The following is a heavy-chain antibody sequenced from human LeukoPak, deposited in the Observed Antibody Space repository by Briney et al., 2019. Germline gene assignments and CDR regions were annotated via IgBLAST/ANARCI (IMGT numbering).Heavy chain of an antibody. D-gene: IGHD5-24*01. J-gene: IGHJ4*02. Sequence: PGGPLRLSCAVFGFTFSNAWMTWVRQAPGKGLEWVGRIKSKIDGGTTEYAAPVKGRFTISRDDSKNTLYLQMNSLKTEDTAVYYCTIGDGWLPNWGQGTLVTVSS. CDR3: TIGDGWLPN. V-gene: IGHV3-15*01. CDR1: GFTFSNAW. CDR2: IKSKIDGGTT.